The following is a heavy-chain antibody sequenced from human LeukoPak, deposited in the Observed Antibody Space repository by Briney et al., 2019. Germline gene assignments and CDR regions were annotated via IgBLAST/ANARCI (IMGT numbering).Heavy chain of an antibody. V-gene: IGHV3-30*02. CDR2: IRYDGSNK. CDR1: GFTFSSYG. J-gene: IGHJ4*02. Sequence: GGSLRLSCAASGFTFSSYGMHWVRQAPGKGLEWVAFIRYDGSNKYYADSVKGRFTISREDSKNTLYLQLNSLRAEDTALYYCATNSGWYGVSWGQGTLVTVSS. D-gene: IGHD6-19*01. CDR3: ATNSGWYGVS.